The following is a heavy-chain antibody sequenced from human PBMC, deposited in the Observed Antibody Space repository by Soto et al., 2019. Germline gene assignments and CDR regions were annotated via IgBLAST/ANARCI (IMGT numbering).Heavy chain of an antibody. CDR1: GFTFSSYG. J-gene: IGHJ4*02. D-gene: IGHD6-13*01. V-gene: IGHV3-33*01. CDR3: ARGPRIAAAGTIGY. CDR2: IWYDGSNK. Sequence: GALRLSCAASGFTFSSYGMHWVRQAPGKGLEWVAVIWYDGSNKYYADSVKGRFTISRDNSKNTLYLQMNSLRAEDTAVYYCARGPRIAAAGTIGYWGQGTLVTVSS.